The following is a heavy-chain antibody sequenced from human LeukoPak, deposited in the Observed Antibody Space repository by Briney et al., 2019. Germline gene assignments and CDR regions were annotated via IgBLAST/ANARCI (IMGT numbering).Heavy chain of an antibody. CDR3: ARLMVTTKDAFDI. Sequence: GGSLRLSCAASGFTFSSSEMNWVRQAPGKGLEWVSYIGSSDTTVHYADSVEGRFTISRDNAKNSLYLQMNSLRAEDTAIYYCARLMVTTKDAFDIWGQGTMVIVSS. V-gene: IGHV3-48*03. D-gene: IGHD4-17*01. CDR2: IGSSDTTV. CDR1: GFTFSSSE. J-gene: IGHJ3*02.